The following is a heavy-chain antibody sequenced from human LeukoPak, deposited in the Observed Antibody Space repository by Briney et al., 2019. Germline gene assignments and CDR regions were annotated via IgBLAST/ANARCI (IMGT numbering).Heavy chain of an antibody. CDR2: ISSSSSTI. J-gene: IGHJ5*02. CDR1: RFTFSSYS. CDR3: AGFYGP. V-gene: IGHV3-48*01. Sequence: GGSLRLSCAASRFTFSSYSMNWVRQAPGKGLEWVSYISSSSSTIYYADSVKGRFTISRDNAKNSLYLQMNSLRAEDTAVYYCAGFYGPWGQGTLVTVSS. D-gene: IGHD2/OR15-2a*01.